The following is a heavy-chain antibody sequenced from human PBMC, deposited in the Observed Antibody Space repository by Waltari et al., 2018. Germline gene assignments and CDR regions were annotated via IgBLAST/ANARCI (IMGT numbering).Heavy chain of an antibody. CDR1: GFIFSNFG. CDR3: AREPLPPAITAAGLDF. J-gene: IGHJ4*02. CDR2: IWSCANNK. Sequence: QVQLVESGGGVVQPGRSLRLSCAASGFIFSNFGMHWVRQAPGKGLEWVSVIWSCANNKYYAASVKGRFTISRDNSKNTLFLQMDSLRAEDTAVYYCAREPLPPAITAAGLDFWGQGTLVTVSS. V-gene: IGHV3-33*01. D-gene: IGHD6-13*01.